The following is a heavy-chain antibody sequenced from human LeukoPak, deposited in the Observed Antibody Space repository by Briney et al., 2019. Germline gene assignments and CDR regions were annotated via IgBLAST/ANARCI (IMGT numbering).Heavy chain of an antibody. V-gene: IGHV3-7*01. CDR2: IKQDGSEK. CDR3: AKLAIGGYDFWSGYSYYFDY. CDR1: GFTFENYA. J-gene: IGHJ4*02. D-gene: IGHD3-3*01. Sequence: GGSLRLSCVGSGFTFENYAMTWVRRAPGKGLEWVANIKQDGSEKYYVDSVKGRFTISRDNAKNSLYLQMNSLRAEDTAVYYCAKLAIGGYDFWSGYSYYFDYWGQGTLVTVSS.